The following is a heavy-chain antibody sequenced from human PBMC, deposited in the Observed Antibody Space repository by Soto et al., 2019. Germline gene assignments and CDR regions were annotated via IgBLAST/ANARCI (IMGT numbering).Heavy chain of an antibody. CDR3: ASGSHVPHF. CDR2: IYRGGST. D-gene: IGHD6-6*01. CDR1: GGSISSGGYY. Sequence: LSLTCTVSGGSISSGGYYWSWIRQHPGKGLEWIGYIYRGGSTYFNPSLKSRVTISVDRSKNQFSLKLSSVTAADTAVYYCASGSHVPHFWGQGTLVTVSS. J-gene: IGHJ4*02. V-gene: IGHV4-30-2*01.